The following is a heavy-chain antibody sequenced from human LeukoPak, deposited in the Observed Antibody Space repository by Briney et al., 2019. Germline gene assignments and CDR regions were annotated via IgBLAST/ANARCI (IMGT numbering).Heavy chain of an antibody. Sequence: GGPLRLSCAPSGLPHDDNSIYWPRQPPGKALEWVSHISWNGAATYYADSVRGRFTVSRDNNRKSTFMEMNSLITEDSAMYYCAKVARNSSWPYFEHWGQGTLVTVSS. D-gene: IGHD3-9*01. J-gene: IGHJ1*01. CDR2: ISWNGAAT. V-gene: IGHV3-43*01. CDR3: AKVARNSSWPYFEH. CDR1: GLPHDDNS.